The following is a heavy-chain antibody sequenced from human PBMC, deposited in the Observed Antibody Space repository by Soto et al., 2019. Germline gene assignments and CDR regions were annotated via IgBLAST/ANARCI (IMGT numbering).Heavy chain of an antibody. CDR3: AKGHDSSGDYFVRGAHFDH. V-gene: IGHV3-23*01. CDR2: LSGSGATT. Sequence: EVQLLESGGGLIQPGGSLRLSCEASGFTFSSYAMSWVRQAPGKGLEWVSTLSGSGATTYYADSVKGRFTISRDNSKNTLYLQVNSLRAEDTAVYYCAKGHDSSGDYFVRGAHFDHWGQGTLVTVSS. J-gene: IGHJ4*02. D-gene: IGHD3-22*01. CDR1: GFTFSSYA.